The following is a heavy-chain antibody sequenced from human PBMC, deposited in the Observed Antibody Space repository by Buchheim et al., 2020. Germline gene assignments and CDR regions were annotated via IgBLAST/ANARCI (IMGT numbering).Heavy chain of an antibody. CDR3: ARADYDRSGYPLDY. CDR2: IYTSGST. V-gene: IGHV4-4*07. Sequence: QVQLQESGPGLVKPSETLSLTCTVPGGSIGIYYWTWIRQPAGKGLEWLGRIYTSGSTKYNPSLKSRVTMSVDTSKNQFSLKLSSVTAADTAVYYCARADYDRSGYPLDYWGQGTL. D-gene: IGHD3-22*01. J-gene: IGHJ4*02. CDR1: GGSIGIYY.